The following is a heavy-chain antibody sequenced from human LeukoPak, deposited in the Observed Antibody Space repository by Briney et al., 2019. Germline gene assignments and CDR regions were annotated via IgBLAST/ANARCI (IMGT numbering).Heavy chain of an antibody. CDR1: GYSISSGYY. J-gene: IGHJ4*02. Sequence: SETQSLTCTVSGYSISSGYYWGWIRQPPGKGLGWMGGIYYSGTTYYNPSLKSRVTISVDTSKNQFSLKMSSVTAEATAVYYCARPTDSSSWYTFDYWGQGTLVTVSS. V-gene: IGHV4-38-2*02. CDR3: ARPTDSSSWYTFDY. D-gene: IGHD6-13*01. CDR2: IYYSGTT.